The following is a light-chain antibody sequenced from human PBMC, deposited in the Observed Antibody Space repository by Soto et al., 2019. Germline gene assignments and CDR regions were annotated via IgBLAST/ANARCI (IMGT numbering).Light chain of an antibody. CDR1: QSISSW. Sequence: AIHMTQSPSTLSATVGNIVTVTCRASQSISSWLAWYQKKPGKAPKLLIYAASSLQSGVPSRVRGSGSGTDCTLTISSMKNEDFETYYCLQDYNYTPTFGQGTQVDIK. CDR2: AAS. V-gene: IGKV1-6*01. CDR3: LQDYNYTPT. J-gene: IGKJ1*01.